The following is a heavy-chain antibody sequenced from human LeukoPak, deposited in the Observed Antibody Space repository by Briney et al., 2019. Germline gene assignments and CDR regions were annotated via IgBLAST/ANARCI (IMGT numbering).Heavy chain of an antibody. J-gene: IGHJ4*02. CDR3: ARDSSVTIGGYYSGYFDY. CDR2: ISSSGSTI. Sequence: GGSLRLSCAASGFTFSDYYMSWIRQAPGRGLEWVSYISSSGSTIYYADSVKGRFTISRDNAKNSLYLQMNSLRAEDTAVYYCARDSSVTIGGYYSGYFDYWGQGTLVTVSS. V-gene: IGHV3-11*04. D-gene: IGHD3-22*01. CDR1: GFTFSDYY.